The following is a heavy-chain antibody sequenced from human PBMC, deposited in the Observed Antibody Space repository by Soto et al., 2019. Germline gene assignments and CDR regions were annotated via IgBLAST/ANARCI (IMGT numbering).Heavy chain of an antibody. CDR2: TYYRSKWYN. CDR1: GDSVSSNSAA. D-gene: IGHD6-19*01. J-gene: IGHJ4*02. Sequence: SQTLSLTCAISGDSVSSNSAAWHWIRQSPSRGLEWLGRTYYRSKWYNDYAVSVKSRITINPDTSKNQFSLQLNSVTPEDTAVYYCARTDHSSGWYFDYWGQGTLVTVSS. CDR3: ARTDHSSGWYFDY. V-gene: IGHV6-1*01.